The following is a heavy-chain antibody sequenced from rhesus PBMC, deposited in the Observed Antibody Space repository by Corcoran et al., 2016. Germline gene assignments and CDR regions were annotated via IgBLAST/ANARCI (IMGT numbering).Heavy chain of an antibody. CDR2: NSPYNGNT. V-gene: IGHV1-180*01. J-gene: IGHJ4*01. D-gene: IGHD3-34*01. CDR3: TRATGVTPFDY. CDR1: GYAFPTYY. Sequence: QVQLVESGAEIKQPGAAVKLSCKASGYAFPTYYMHWVSTAPGHGLEWIGLNSPYNGNTAYAQNFQGRVTITTDTSTSTGYMELSSLRSEDTAVYFCTRATGVTPFDYWGQGVLVTVSS.